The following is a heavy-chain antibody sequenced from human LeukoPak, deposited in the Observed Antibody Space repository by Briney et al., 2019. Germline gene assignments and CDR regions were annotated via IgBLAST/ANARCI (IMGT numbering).Heavy chain of an antibody. D-gene: IGHD3-10*01. CDR3: VRGLRSGSNYFFYGMDV. J-gene: IGHJ6*04. CDR1: GYSINNGYF. CDR2: VFHSGDT. Sequence: SKTLSLTCTVSGYSINNGYFWGWIRQPPGKGLEYIGTVFHSGDTYYNPSLKSRVTISLDTSTNEISLKLRSATAADTAVYYCVRGLRSGSNYFFYGMDVWGKGTTVTVSS. V-gene: IGHV4-38-2*02.